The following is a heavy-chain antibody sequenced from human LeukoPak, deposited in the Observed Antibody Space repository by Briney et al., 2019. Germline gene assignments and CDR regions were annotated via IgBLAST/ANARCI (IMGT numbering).Heavy chain of an antibody. Sequence: TGGSLRLSCAASGFTFNNYWMTWVRQAPGMGLEWVANIKQDGSEKYYVDSVKGRFTISRDNAKNSLYLQMDSLGPEDTAVYYCARDPYSGNYGNYYYYYMDVWGKGTTVTISS. J-gene: IGHJ6*03. D-gene: IGHD1-26*01. CDR1: GFTFNNYW. CDR3: ARDPYSGNYGNYYYYYMDV. CDR2: IKQDGSEK. V-gene: IGHV3-7*01.